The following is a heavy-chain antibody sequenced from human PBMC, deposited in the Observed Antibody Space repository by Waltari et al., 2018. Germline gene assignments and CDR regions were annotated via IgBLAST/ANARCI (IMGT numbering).Heavy chain of an antibody. CDR3: ARDGRWLQEGWFDP. Sequence: QVQLVQSGAEVKKPGSSVKVSCTASGGTFSSYAITWVRQATGKGLEWMGRIIPIFGTANYAQKFQGRVTITADESTSTAYMELSSLRSEDTAVYYCARDGRWLQEGWFDPWGQGTLVTVSS. CDR2: IIPIFGTA. J-gene: IGHJ5*02. V-gene: IGHV1-69*15. CDR1: GGTFSSYA. D-gene: IGHD5-12*01.